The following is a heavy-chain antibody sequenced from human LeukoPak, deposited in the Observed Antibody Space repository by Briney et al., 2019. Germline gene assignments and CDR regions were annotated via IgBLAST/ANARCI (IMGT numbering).Heavy chain of an antibody. CDR1: GYTLTELS. Sequence: ASEKVSCKVSGYTLTELSMQWVRQAPGKGLEWMGGFDPEDGETIYAQKFQGRVTMTEDTSTDTAYMELSSLRSEDTAVYYCATRGVAAADYYYYYYMDVWGKGTTVTVSS. J-gene: IGHJ6*03. CDR2: FDPEDGET. CDR3: ATRGVAAADYYYYYYMDV. D-gene: IGHD6-13*01. V-gene: IGHV1-24*01.